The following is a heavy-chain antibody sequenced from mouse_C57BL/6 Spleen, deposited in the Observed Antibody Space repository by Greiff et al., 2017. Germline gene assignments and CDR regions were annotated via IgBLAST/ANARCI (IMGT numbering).Heavy chain of an antibody. Sequence: VQLQQPGAELVRPGSSVKLSCKASGYTFTSYWMDWVKQRPGQGLEWIGNIYPSDSETHYNQKFKDKATLTVDKSSSTAYMQLSSLTSEDSAVYYCARSGYYGRRYFDVWGTGTTVTVSS. CDR1: GYTFTSYW. D-gene: IGHD1-1*01. CDR2: IYPSDSET. V-gene: IGHV1-61*01. CDR3: ARSGYYGRRYFDV. J-gene: IGHJ1*03.